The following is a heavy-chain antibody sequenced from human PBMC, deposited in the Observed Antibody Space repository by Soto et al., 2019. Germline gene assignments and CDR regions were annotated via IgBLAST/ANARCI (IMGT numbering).Heavy chain of an antibody. CDR1: GYTFTLYG. D-gene: IGHD2-21*01. Sequence: QVQLVQSGSEVNKPGASVKVSCKTSGYTFTLYGISWVRQAPGQGLEWMGWISTCNGNTKYAQKLQGRVTMTTDTSTSTAYMELRSLKSDDTAVYYCARMIASSLDYWGQGTLVTVSS. CDR2: ISTCNGNT. V-gene: IGHV1-18*04. J-gene: IGHJ4*02. CDR3: ARMIASSLDY.